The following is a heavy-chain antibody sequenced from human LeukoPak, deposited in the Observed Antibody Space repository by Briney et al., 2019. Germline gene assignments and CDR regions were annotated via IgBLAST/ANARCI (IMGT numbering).Heavy chain of an antibody. V-gene: IGHV4-34*01. CDR1: GGSFSGYY. CDR3: AREKLLWFGLDP. Sequence: PSETLSLTCAVYGGSFSGYYWSWIRQPPGRGLEWIGEINHSGSTNYNPSLKSRVTISVDTSKNQFSLKLSSVTAADTAVHYCAREKLLWFGLDPWGQGTLVTVSS. J-gene: IGHJ5*02. CDR2: INHSGST. D-gene: IGHD3-10*01.